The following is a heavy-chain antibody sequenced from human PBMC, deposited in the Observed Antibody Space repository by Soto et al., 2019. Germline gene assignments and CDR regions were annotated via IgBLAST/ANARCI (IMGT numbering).Heavy chain of an antibody. Sequence: SQTLSLTCAISGDSVSSNIAAWNWIRQSPSRGLEWLGRTYYRSKWYSDYAVSVKSRITINPDTSKNQFSLQLNSVTPEDTAVYYCARGGIAAAGTGSFDYWGQGTLVTVSS. CDR1: GDSVSSNIAA. V-gene: IGHV6-1*01. J-gene: IGHJ4*02. CDR2: TYYRSKWYS. CDR3: ARGGIAAAGTGSFDY. D-gene: IGHD6-13*01.